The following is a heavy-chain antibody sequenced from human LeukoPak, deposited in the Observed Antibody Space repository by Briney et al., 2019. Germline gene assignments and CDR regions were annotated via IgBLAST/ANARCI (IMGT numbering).Heavy chain of an antibody. CDR1: GFTFSAYW. D-gene: IGHD6-19*01. CDR3: ARLSGGWSDY. V-gene: IGHV3-7*01. Sequence: GGSLRLSCAASGFTFSAYWMTWVRQAPGKGLEWVANIKEDGREKYYVDSVKGRFSISRDNAKNSLYLQMNSLRADDTAVYYCARLSGGWSDYWGQGTLVTVSS. J-gene: IGHJ4*02. CDR2: IKEDGREK.